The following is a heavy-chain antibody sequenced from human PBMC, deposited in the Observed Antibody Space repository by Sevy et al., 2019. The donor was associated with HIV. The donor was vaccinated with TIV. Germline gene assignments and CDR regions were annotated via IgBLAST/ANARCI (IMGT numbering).Heavy chain of an antibody. D-gene: IGHD2-15*01. CDR2: LFPGNSDV. J-gene: IGHJ3*01. CDR1: GYSFTAYW. V-gene: IGHV5-51*01. Sequence: GESLKISCKASGYSFTAYWIGWVRHMPGKGLAWMGILFPGNSDVRSFQGHVTVSVDKSVNTAYLQWDSLKASDSAIYYCARGGHLPLDAFDLWGQGTVVTVSS. CDR3: ARGGHLPLDAFDL.